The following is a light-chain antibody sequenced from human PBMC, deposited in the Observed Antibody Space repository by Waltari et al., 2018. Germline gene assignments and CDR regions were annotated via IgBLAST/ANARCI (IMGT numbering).Light chain of an antibody. CDR1: SSDFAAYTF. CDR2: EVT. J-gene: IGLJ2*01. Sequence: QPALSQPASVSGSPGQSIPIPCSGTSSDFAAYTFVSWYQQHPGKAPKIVIYEVTERPSGVSNRFSGSKSGNTASLTISGLQAEDEADYYCCSYAGPNLPVLFGGGTRLNVL. V-gene: IGLV2-23*02. CDR3: CSYAGPNLPVL.